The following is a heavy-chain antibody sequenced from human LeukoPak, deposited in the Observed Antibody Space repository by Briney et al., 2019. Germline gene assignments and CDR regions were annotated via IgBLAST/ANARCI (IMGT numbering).Heavy chain of an antibody. V-gene: IGHV1-18*01. CDR1: GYTFTSYG. CDR2: ITAYNDNT. CDR3: ARVQYYKILTGSFQY. D-gene: IGHD3-9*01. Sequence: GASVKVSCKASGYTFTSYGISWVRQAPGQGLEWMGWITAYNDNTYYAQKLQGRVTMTTDTSTSTACMELSRLTSDDTAYYYCARVQYYKILTGSFQYWGQGTLVTVSS. J-gene: IGHJ4*02.